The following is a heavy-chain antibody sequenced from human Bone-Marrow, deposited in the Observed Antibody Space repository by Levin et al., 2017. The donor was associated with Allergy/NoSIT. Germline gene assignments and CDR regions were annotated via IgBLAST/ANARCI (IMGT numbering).Heavy chain of an antibody. CDR3: ARDLPHNSGSPRIFDY. D-gene: IGHD6-19*01. J-gene: IGHJ4*02. CDR1: GFTFSNYW. CDR2: ISGDGTST. V-gene: IGHV3-74*01. Sequence: HPGGSLRLSCAASGFTFSNYWIYWVRQAPGKGLVWVSRISGDGTSTSHADSVKGRFTVSRDNAKNTVYLQMNSLRAEDTAVYYCARDLPHNSGSPRIFDYWGQGALVIVSS.